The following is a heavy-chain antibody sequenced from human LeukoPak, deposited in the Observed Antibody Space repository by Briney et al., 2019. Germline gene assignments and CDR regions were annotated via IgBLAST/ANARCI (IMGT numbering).Heavy chain of an antibody. CDR2: VWPNGRIT. V-gene: IGHV3-33*01. Sequence: GKSLRLSCAASGFTFETFGMHWVRQSPGKGLEWVGVVWPNGRITHYGDSVQGRFTISRDNSNNTLYLQMNSLRAEDTGLYYCARETVGTMSDWGQGTLVTVSS. D-gene: IGHD1-26*01. CDR1: GFTFETFG. J-gene: IGHJ4*02. CDR3: ARETVGTMSD.